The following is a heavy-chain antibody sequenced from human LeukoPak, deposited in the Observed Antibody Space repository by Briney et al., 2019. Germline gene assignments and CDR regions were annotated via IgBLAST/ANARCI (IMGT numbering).Heavy chain of an antibody. J-gene: IGHJ4*02. CDR1: SGSISSGSYY. CDR3: ARSSSSWN. Sequence: PSETLSLTCTVSSGSISSGSYYWSWIRQPAGKGLEWIGRIYTSGSTNYNPSLKSRVTISVDTSKNQFSLKLSSVTAADTAVYYCARSSSSWNWGQGTLVTVSS. D-gene: IGHD6-13*01. CDR2: IYTSGST. V-gene: IGHV4-61*02.